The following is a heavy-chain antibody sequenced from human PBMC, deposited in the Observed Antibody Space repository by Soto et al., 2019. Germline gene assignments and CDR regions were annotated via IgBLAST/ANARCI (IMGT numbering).Heavy chain of an antibody. Sequence: QVQLVESGGGVVQPGRSLRLSCAASGFTFSSYAMHWVRQAPGKGLEWVAVISYDGSNKYYADSVKGRFTISIDNSKNTLYLQMNSLRAEDTAVYYCARGGIGSSPPDRFFDYWGQGTLVTVSS. V-gene: IGHV3-30-3*01. D-gene: IGHD6-6*01. CDR2: ISYDGSNK. CDR3: ARGGIGSSPPDRFFDY. CDR1: GFTFSSYA. J-gene: IGHJ4*02.